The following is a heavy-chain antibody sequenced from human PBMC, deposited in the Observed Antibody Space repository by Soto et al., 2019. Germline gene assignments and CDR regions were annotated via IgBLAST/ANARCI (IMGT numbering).Heavy chain of an antibody. V-gene: IGHV4-39*01. CDR2: IYYSGST. CDR3: ARHDGDYVSYYYGMDV. Sequence: QLQLQESGPGLVKPSETLSLTCTVSGGSISSSSYYWGWIRQPPGKGLEWIGSIYYSGSTYYNPSLKSRVTISVDTSKNQFSLKLSSVTAADTAVYYCARHDGDYVSYYYGMDVWGQGTTVTVSS. CDR1: GGSISSSSYY. D-gene: IGHD4-17*01. J-gene: IGHJ6*02.